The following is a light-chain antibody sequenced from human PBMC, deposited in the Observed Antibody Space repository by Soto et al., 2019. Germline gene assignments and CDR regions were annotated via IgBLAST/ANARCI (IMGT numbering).Light chain of an antibody. V-gene: IGLV2-14*01. CDR2: EVS. CDR3: TSYTSSSSYVV. J-gene: IGLJ2*01. Sequence: QSVLTQPASVSGSPGQSITISCTGTSSDVGGYNYVSWYQQHPGKAPKLMIYEVSNRPSGVSNRFSASKSGNTASLTISGIQAENETDYYCTSYTSSSSYVVFGGGTKLTVL. CDR1: SSDVGGYNY.